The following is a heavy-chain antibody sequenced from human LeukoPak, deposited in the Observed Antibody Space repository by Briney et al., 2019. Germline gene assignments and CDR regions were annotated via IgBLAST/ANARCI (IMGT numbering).Heavy chain of an antibody. CDR1: GGSFSGYY. CDR2: INHSGST. CDR3: ARPTRTIAAAGTRGWFDS. V-gene: IGHV4-34*01. Sequence: SETLSLTCAVYGGSFSGYYWSWIRQPPGKGLEWIGEINHSGSTNYNPSLKSRVTISVDTSKNQFSLKLSSVTAADTAVYYCARPTRTIAAAGTRGWFDSWGQGTLVTVSS. J-gene: IGHJ5*01. D-gene: IGHD6-13*01.